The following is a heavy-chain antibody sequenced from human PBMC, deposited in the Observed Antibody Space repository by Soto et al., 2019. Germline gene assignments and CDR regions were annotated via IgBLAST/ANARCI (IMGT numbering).Heavy chain of an antibody. Sequence: GGSLRLSCAASGFTVGSNYMSWVRQAPGKGLEWVSVIYSGGSTYYADSVKGRFTISRDNSKNTLYLQMNSLRAEDTAVYYCARDLVHRRITIFGVAPAYYYYGMDVWGQGTTVTSP. V-gene: IGHV3-53*01. CDR2: IYSGGST. D-gene: IGHD3-3*01. CDR1: GFTVGSNY. J-gene: IGHJ6*02. CDR3: ARDLVHRRITIFGVAPAYYYYGMDV.